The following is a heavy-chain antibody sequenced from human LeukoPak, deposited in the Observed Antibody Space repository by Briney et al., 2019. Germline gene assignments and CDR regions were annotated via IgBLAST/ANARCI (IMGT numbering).Heavy chain of an antibody. CDR2: ISYDGSNK. Sequence: QPGGSLRLSCAASGFTFSSYGMHWVRQAPGKGLEWVAVISYDGSNKYYADSVKGRFTISRDNSKNTLYLQMNSLRAEDTAVYYCAKSSLLWFGEFPFDYWGQGTLVTVSS. V-gene: IGHV3-30*18. J-gene: IGHJ4*02. CDR3: AKSSLLWFGEFPFDY. CDR1: GFTFSSYG. D-gene: IGHD3-10*01.